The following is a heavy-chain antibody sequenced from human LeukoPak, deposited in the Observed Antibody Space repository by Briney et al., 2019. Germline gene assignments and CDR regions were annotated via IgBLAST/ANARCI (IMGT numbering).Heavy chain of an antibody. CDR3: ARGGIVGTSPSDY. CDR1: EYTFTDYA. Sequence: GASVKVSFKASEYTFTDYAINWVRQAPGQRLEWMGWINAGNGNTRYSQRFQGRVTITRDTSASTAYMELSSLTSEDTAVYYCARGGIVGTSPSDYWGQGTLVTVSS. J-gene: IGHJ4*02. D-gene: IGHD1-26*01. V-gene: IGHV1-3*01. CDR2: INAGNGNT.